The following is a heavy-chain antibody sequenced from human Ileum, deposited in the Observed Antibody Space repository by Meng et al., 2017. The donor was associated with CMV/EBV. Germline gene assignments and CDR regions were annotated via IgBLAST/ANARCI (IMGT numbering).Heavy chain of an antibody. D-gene: IGHD2-2*03. CDR2: ISGWSRTT. CDR1: GFTFSRYA. CDR3: AKDGYQDNTIFDA. Sequence: GESLKISCAASGFTFSRYAMSWVRQAPGSGLEWVSAISGWSRTTYYADSVKGRFTISRDNSKTTLYLEMSSLRAEDTAIYYCAKDGYQDNTIFDAWGQGTLVTVSS. V-gene: IGHV3-23*01. J-gene: IGHJ4*01.